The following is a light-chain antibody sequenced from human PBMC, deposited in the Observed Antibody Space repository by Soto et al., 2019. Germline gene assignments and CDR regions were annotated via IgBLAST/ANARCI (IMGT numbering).Light chain of an antibody. V-gene: IGKV3-11*01. J-gene: IGKJ5*01. CDR2: DAS. CDR3: QQRSNRPPGIT. Sequence: EIVLTQSTSTLSFSPCERATLSCMASQSVSSYLAWYQQKPGQAPRLIIYDASNRATGIPARFSGSGSGTDFTLTISSLEPEDFEVYYCQQRSNRPPGITFGQGTLLEIK. CDR1: QSVSSY.